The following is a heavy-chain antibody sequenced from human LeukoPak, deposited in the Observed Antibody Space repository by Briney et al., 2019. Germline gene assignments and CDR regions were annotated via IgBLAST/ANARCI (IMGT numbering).Heavy chain of an antibody. CDR2: IYYSGST. D-gene: IGHD3-10*01. V-gene: IGHV4-30-4*01. J-gene: IGHJ4*02. CDR1: GGSISSGDYY. CDR3: ARDEGMDGSGSSIDY. Sequence: PSQTLSLTCTVSGGSISSGDYYWSWIRQPPGKGLEWIGYIYYSGSTYYNPSLKSRVTISVDTSKNQFSLKLSSVTAADTAVYYCARDEGMDGSGSSIDYWGQGTLVTVSS.